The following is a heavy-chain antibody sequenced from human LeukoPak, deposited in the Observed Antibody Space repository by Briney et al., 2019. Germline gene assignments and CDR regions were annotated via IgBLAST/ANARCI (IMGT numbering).Heavy chain of an antibody. V-gene: IGHV4-38-2*01. J-gene: IGHJ4*02. CDR2: VYHSGNT. Sequence: SETLSLTCAVSGYSISSGYYWGWIRQPPGKGLEWIGSVYHSGNTYYNPSLKSRVTILVDTSKNQFSLKLKSVTAADTAVYYCARLSGSYVYWDQGTLVTVSS. CDR3: ARLSGSYVY. D-gene: IGHD1-26*01. CDR1: GYSISSGYY.